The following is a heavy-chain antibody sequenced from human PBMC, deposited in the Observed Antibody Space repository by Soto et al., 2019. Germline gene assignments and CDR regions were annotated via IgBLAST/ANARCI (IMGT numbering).Heavy chain of an antibody. CDR3: ARVDRTVTTYYYYGMDV. V-gene: IGHV3-30-3*01. CDR1: GFIFSYYA. D-gene: IGHD4-4*01. J-gene: IGHJ6*02. CDR2: ISHDGSNK. Sequence: LRLSCAAPGFIFSYYAMHWVRQAPGKGLEWVAVISHDGSNKYYADSVEGRFTISRDNSENTLYLQINSLRTEDTAVYYCARVDRTVTTYYYYGMDVWGQGTTVTAP.